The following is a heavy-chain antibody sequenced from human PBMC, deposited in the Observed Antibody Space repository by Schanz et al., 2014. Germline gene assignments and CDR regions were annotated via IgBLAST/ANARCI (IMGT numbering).Heavy chain of an antibody. CDR1: GFTFSSYA. CDR3: AKDRSWDYDSSGYFDY. CDR2: LSEGGGGT. Sequence: EVQLLESGGGLVQPGGSLRLSCAASGFTFSSYAMSWVRQAPGKGLEWVSALSEGGGGTHYADSVRGRFTISRDNSKNTLYLQMNSLRAEDTAVYYCAKDRSWDYDSSGYFDYWGQGTLVTVSS. D-gene: IGHD3-22*01. J-gene: IGHJ4*02. V-gene: IGHV3-23*01.